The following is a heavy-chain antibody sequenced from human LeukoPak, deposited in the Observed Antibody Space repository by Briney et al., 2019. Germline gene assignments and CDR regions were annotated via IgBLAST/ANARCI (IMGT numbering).Heavy chain of an antibody. D-gene: IGHD1-14*01. CDR2: INPNSGGT. J-gene: IGHJ5*02. CDR1: GHTFGDHY. CDR3: ARVLLRTGIPEGFDP. V-gene: IGHV1-2*02. Sequence: ASVKASCKASGHTFGDHYMHWVRQAPGQGLEWMGWINPNSGGTKYAQRFQGRVTMTRDTSISTAYMELRGLRSDDTAVYYCARVLLRTGIPEGFDPWGQGTLVTVSS.